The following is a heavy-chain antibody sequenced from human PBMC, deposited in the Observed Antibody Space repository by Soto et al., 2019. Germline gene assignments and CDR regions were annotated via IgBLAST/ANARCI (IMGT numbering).Heavy chain of an antibody. CDR2: IYYSGST. Sequence: SETLSLTCTVSGGSISSGGYYWSWIRQHPGKGLEWIGYIYYSGSTYYNPSLKSRVTISVDTSKNQFSLKLSSVTAADTAVYYCARDKHVNYYGSGSYSNYYYYYGMDVWGQGTTVTVSS. CDR1: GGSISSGGYY. V-gene: IGHV4-31*03. J-gene: IGHJ6*02. D-gene: IGHD3-10*01. CDR3: ARDKHVNYYGSGSYSNYYYYYGMDV.